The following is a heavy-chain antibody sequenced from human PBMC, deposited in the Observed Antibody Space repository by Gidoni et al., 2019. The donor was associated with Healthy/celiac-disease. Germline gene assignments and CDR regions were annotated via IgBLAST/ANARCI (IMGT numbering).Heavy chain of an antibody. J-gene: IGHJ3*02. CDR2: ISSSSSYI. CDR1: GFTFGSYS. V-gene: IGHV3-21*01. D-gene: IGHD3-10*01. CDR3: ARDSDYYGSGSYYNGAFDI. Sequence: EVQLVESGGGLVKPGGSLRLSCAASGFTFGSYSMNWVRQAPGKGLEWVSSISSSSSYIYYADSVKGRFTISRDNAKNSLYLQMNSLRAEDTAVYYCARDSDYYGSGSYYNGAFDIWGQGTMVTVSS.